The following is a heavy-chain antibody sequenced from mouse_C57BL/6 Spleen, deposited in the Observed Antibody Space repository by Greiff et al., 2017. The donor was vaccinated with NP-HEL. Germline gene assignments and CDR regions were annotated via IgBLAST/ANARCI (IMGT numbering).Heavy chain of an antibody. CDR1: GYSFTSYY. J-gene: IGHJ3*01. CDR2: IYPGSGNT. V-gene: IGHV1-66*01. Sequence: QVQLQQSGPELVKPGASVKISCKASGYSFTSYYIHWVKQRPGQGLEWIGWIYPGSGNTKYNEKFKGKATLTADTSSSTAYMQLSSLTSEDSAVYYCAKSPYDYDGAWFAYWGQGTLVTVSA. CDR3: AKSPYDYDGAWFAY. D-gene: IGHD2-4*01.